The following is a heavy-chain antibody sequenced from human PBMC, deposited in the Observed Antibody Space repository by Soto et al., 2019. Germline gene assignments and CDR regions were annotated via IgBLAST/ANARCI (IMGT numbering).Heavy chain of an antibody. CDR1: GFTLSSYE. CDR3: ARGFYYYGSD. CDR2: ISNDGSSQ. Sequence: PGGSLRLSCAASGFTLSSYEMHWVRQAPGKGLEWVAVISNDGSSQYYADSVKGRFTIPRDNSKSTLYLQMNSLRAEDTAAYYCARGFYYYGSDWGQGTQVTVSS. D-gene: IGHD3-10*01. V-gene: IGHV3-30*03. J-gene: IGHJ4*02.